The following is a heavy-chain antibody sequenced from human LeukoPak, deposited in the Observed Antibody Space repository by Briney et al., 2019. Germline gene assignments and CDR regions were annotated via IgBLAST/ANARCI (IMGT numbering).Heavy chain of an antibody. Sequence: GGSLRLSCAASGFTFSSYSMNWVRQAPGKGLEWVSSISSSSSYIYYADSVKGRFTISRDNAKNSLYLQMISLRAEDTAVYYCARDGYCSSTSCWAMYYYYGMDVWGKGTTVTVSS. D-gene: IGHD2-2*03. CDR3: ARDGYCSSTSCWAMYYYYGMDV. CDR2: ISSSSSYI. J-gene: IGHJ6*04. CDR1: GFTFSSYS. V-gene: IGHV3-21*01.